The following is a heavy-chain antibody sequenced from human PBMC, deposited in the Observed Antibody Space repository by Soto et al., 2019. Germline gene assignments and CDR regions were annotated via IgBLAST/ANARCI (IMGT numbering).Heavy chain of an antibody. D-gene: IGHD3-10*01. CDR3: ARGPYYYGSGSSLDY. CDR2: IIPILGTA. V-gene: IGHV1-69*13. Sequence: SVKVSCKASGGTFSSYAISWVRQAPGQGLEWMGGIIPILGTAKYAQKFQGRVTITADESTSTAYMELSSLRSEDTAVYYCARGPYYYGSGSSLDYWGQGTLVTVSS. J-gene: IGHJ4*02. CDR1: GGTFSSYA.